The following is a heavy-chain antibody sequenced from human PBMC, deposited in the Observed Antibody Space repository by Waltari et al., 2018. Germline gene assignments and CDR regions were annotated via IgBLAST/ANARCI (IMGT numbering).Heavy chain of an antibody. CDR2: ISSSSSYI. Sequence: EVQLVESGGGLIQPGGSLRLSCAASGFTFSSYSMNWVRQAPGKGLEWVSSISSSSSYIYYADSVKGRFTISRDNAKNSLYLQMNSLRAEDTAVYYCARYIVVVVAATPSGDAFDIWGQGTMVTVSS. V-gene: IGHV3-21*04. CDR1: GFTFSSYS. D-gene: IGHD2-15*01. J-gene: IGHJ3*02. CDR3: ARYIVVVVAATPSGDAFDI.